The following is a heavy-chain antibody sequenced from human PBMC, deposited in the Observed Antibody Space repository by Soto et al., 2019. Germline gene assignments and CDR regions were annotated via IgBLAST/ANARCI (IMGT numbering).Heavy chain of an antibody. CDR2: IYHSGST. J-gene: IGHJ5*02. Sequence: SETLSLTCTVSGGSISSYYWSWIRQPPGKGLEWIGYIYHSGSTNYNPSLKSRVTISVDTSKSQFSLKFTSVTAADTAVYFCARDQELWFVDPWGQGTLVTVSS. CDR1: GGSISSYY. D-gene: IGHD3-10*01. V-gene: IGHV4-4*08. CDR3: ARDQELWFVDP.